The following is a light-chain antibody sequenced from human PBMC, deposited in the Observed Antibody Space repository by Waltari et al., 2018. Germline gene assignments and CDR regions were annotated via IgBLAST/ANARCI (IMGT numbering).Light chain of an antibody. CDR2: QVS. CDR3: MQGTHWPLT. J-gene: IGKJ4*01. V-gene: IGKV2-30*02. CDR1: QSLVHSDGNTY. Sequence: DVVMTQSPLSLPVTLGQPASISCKSSQSLVHSDGNTYLAWFQQRPGQSPRRLIYQVSNRESGCPDRFSASGSGTDFTLKISRVEAEDVGVYYCMQGTHWPLTFGGGTKVEIK.